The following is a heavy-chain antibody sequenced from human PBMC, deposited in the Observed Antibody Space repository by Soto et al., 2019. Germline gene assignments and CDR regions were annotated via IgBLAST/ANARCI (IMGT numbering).Heavy chain of an antibody. CDR2: ISPYNGNT. CDR1: GYTFRNYG. Sequence: QVQLVQSGAEVKRPGASVKVSCKASGYTFRNYGITWVRQAPGQGLEWMAWISPYNGNTNYAQDLQGRVTMTTDTSTSTAYMEMSSLTSEDTAMYYCARDLVSGSDFWRAYNGGYFDYWGQGTLVTVSS. CDR3: ARDLVSGSDFWRAYNGGYFDY. V-gene: IGHV1-18*01. J-gene: IGHJ4*02. D-gene: IGHD3-3*01.